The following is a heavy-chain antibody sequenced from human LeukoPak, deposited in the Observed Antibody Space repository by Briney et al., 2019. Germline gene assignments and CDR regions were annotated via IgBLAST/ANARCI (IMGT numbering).Heavy chain of an antibody. CDR3: ARWASVRFDY. D-gene: IGHD3-10*01. J-gene: IGHJ4*02. CDR1: GGSISSSSYY. V-gene: IGHV4-39*07. Sequence: PSETLSLTCTVSGGSISSSSYYWGWIRQPPGKGLEWIGSIYYSGSTYYNPSLKSRVTISVDTSKNQFSLKLTSVTAADTAVYYCARWASVRFDYWGQGTLVTVSS. CDR2: IYYSGST.